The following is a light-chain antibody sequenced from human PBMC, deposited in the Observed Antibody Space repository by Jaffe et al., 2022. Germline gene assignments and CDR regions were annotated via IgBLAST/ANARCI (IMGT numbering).Light chain of an antibody. Sequence: QSALTQPASVSGSPGQSITISCTGTSSDVGGYNYVSWYQQHPGKAPKLMIYEVSNRPSGVSNRFSGSKSGNTASLTISGLQGEDEADYYCRSYTSSSTLVFGGGTKLTVL. CDR3: RSYTSSSTLV. J-gene: IGLJ2*01. V-gene: IGLV2-14*01. CDR1: SSDVGGYNY. CDR2: EVS.